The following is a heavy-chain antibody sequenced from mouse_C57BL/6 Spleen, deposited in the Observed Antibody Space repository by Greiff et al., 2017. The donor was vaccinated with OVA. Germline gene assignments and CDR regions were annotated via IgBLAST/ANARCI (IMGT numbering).Heavy chain of an antibody. CDR2: IDPSDSDT. Sequence: QVQLQQSGAELVRPGSSVKLSCKASGYTFTSYWMHWVKQRPIQGLEWIGNIDPSDSDTHYNQKFKDKATLTVDKSSSTAYMQLGSLTSEDSAVYYCARGGYWGQGTTLTVSS. CDR1: GYTFTSYW. J-gene: IGHJ2*01. CDR3: ARGGY. V-gene: IGHV1-52*01.